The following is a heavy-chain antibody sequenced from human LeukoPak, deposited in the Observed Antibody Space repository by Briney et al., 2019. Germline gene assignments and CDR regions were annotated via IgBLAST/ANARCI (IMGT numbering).Heavy chain of an antibody. CDR1: EFTFNNYA. CDR2: ISGSGGNT. CDR3: ARWGSGSPIWGFFDY. Sequence: QPGGTLRLSCVASEFTFNNYAMAWVRQGPGKGLEWVSSISGSGGNTYYADSVKGRFTISRDNSKNTLYLQMNSLRAEDTAVYYCARWGSGSPIWGFFDYWGQGTLVTVSS. V-gene: IGHV3-23*01. J-gene: IGHJ4*02. D-gene: IGHD3-10*01.